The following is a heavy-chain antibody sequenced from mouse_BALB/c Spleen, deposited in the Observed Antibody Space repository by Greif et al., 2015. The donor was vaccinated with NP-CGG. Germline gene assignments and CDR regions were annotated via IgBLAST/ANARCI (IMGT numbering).Heavy chain of an antibody. J-gene: IGHJ4*01. CDR1: GYTFTSYY. Sequence: VQLQQSGAELVKPGASVKLSCKASGYTFTSYYMYWVKQRPGRGLEWIGEINPSNGGTNFNEKFKSKATLTVDKSSSTAYMQLSSLTSEDSAVYYCTRLELGFYAMDYWGQGTSVTVSS. CDR3: TRLELGFYAMDY. V-gene: IGHV1S81*02. D-gene: IGHD4-1*01. CDR2: INPSNGGT.